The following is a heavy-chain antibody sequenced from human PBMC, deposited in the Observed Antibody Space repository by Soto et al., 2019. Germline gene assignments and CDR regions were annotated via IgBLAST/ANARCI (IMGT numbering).Heavy chain of an antibody. CDR2: SRDKAQGYST. J-gene: IGHJ4*02. CDR1: GITLSDHY. D-gene: IGHD2-15*01. Sequence: GGYLRLSCAGSGITLSDHYIDWVRQAPGKGLEWVGRSRDKAQGYSTAYAASVKGRFTASRDESENSVYLQMNSLKTEDTAVYYSSRVDPSAKSPDSWGQGTLVTVSS. CDR3: SRVDPSAKSPDS. V-gene: IGHV3-72*01.